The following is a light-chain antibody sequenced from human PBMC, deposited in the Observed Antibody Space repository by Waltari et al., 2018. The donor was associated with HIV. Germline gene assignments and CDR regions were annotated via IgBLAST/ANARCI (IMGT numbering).Light chain of an antibody. J-gene: IGLJ2*01. CDR2: EDN. CDR3: QAWDSSTVV. Sequence: SYEVTQPPSVSVSPGQTASITCSGHKLGNKYTAQYQPKPGQSPVLVIYEDNKRLSGTPERFSGANSGDTATLTISGTQAMDEADYYCQAWDSSTVVFGGGTRLTVL. CDR1: KLGNKY. V-gene: IGLV3-1*01.